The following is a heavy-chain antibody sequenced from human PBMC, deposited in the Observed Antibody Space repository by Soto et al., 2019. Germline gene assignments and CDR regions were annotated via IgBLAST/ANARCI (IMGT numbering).Heavy chain of an antibody. Sequence: GGSLRLSCAASGFSFEYYTMHWVRHTPGKGPEWISFISWDGGRTLYSDSVKGRFIISRDNSKNSLYLQMNSLTTEDTALYFCXRDSYEVLTGQKRYFDHWGQGTLVTVSS. V-gene: IGHV3-43*01. CDR2: ISWDGGRT. CDR1: GFSFEYYT. CDR3: XRDSYEVLTGQKRYFDH. J-gene: IGHJ4*02. D-gene: IGHD3-9*01.